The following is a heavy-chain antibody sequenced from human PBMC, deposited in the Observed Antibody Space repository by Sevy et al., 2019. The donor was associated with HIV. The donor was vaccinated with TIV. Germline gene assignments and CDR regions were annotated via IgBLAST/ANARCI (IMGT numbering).Heavy chain of an antibody. D-gene: IGHD3-3*01. CDR1: GFAFSNYYA. CDR2: ISYDGSDK. V-gene: IGHV3-30-3*01. CDR3: XXXXXXXXXXXFFYAMDV. Sequence: GSLRLSCAASGFAFSNYYAMHWVRQAPGKGLEWVALISYDGSDKYYADSVKGRFTISRDNFKNTLYLQMNSLTTAXXXXXXXXXXXXXXXXXXFFYAMDVWGQGTTVTVSS. J-gene: IGHJ6*02.